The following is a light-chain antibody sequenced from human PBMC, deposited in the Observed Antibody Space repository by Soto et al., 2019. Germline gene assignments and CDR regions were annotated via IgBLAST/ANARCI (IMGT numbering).Light chain of an antibody. CDR1: QSVGAQ. J-gene: IGKJ4*01. CDR3: QQRNDWGS. V-gene: IGKV3-11*01. Sequence: EVVXXXXPXXXSXSPGERATLSCRASQSVGAQFAWYQQKPGQSPRLLIYGASNRASGISARFSGSGSGTDFTLTIASLEPEDSAVYYCQQRNDWGSFGGGTRVEIK. CDR2: GAS.